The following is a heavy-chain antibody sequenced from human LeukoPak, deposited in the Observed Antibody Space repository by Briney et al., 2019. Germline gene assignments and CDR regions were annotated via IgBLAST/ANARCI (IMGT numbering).Heavy chain of an antibody. D-gene: IGHD3-22*01. J-gene: IGHJ4*02. V-gene: IGHV1-46*01. CDR3: ARSGYYDSSGYLSV. CDR1: GYTFTSYY. Sequence: GASVKVSCKASGYTFTSYYMHWVRQAPGPGLEWMGIINPSGGNTNYAQKPQGRVTMTTDTSTSTAYMELRSLRSEATAVYYCARSGYYDSSGYLSVWGQGTLVTVSS. CDR2: INPSGGNT.